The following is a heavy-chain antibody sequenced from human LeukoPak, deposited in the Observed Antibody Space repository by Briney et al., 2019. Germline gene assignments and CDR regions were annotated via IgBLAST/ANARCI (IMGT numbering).Heavy chain of an antibody. CDR1: GFTFDDYA. J-gene: IGHJ6*03. CDR3: TRAQCYDFWSGYYMDV. Sequence: GGSLRLSCTASGFTFDDYAMSWFRQAPGKGLEWVGFIRSKAYSGTTEYAASVKGRFTISRDDSKSIAYLQMNSLKTEDTAVYYCTRAQCYDFWSGYYMDVWGKGTTVTVSS. V-gene: IGHV3-49*03. D-gene: IGHD3-3*01. CDR2: IRSKAYSGTT.